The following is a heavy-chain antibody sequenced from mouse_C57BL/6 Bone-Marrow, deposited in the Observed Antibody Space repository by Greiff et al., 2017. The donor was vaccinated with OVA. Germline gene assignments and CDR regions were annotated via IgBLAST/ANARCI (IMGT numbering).Heavy chain of an antibody. D-gene: IGHD1-1*01. Sequence: QVQLKESGAELARPGASVKLSCKASGYTFTSYGISWVKQRTGQGLEWIGEIYPRSGNTYYNETFKGKATLTADKSSSTAYMELRSLTSEDSAVYFCARGYGSSRFAYWGQGTLVTVSA. V-gene: IGHV1-81*01. CDR3: ARGYGSSRFAY. CDR1: GYTFTSYG. J-gene: IGHJ3*01. CDR2: IYPRSGNT.